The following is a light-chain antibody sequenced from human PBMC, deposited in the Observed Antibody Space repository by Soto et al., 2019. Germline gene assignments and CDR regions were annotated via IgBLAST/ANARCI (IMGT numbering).Light chain of an antibody. CDR3: QVGVIKTENYV. J-gene: IGLJ1*01. V-gene: IGLV3-21*04. CDR1: NIGNKR. Sequence: SYELTQPPSVSVAPEKTATITCGGNNIGNKRVHWYRQKPGQAPVLVISYDSDRPSGIPERFSGSNSGNTATLTISRVEDGDEADYSCQVGVIKTENYVFGPGTKLTFL. CDR2: YDS.